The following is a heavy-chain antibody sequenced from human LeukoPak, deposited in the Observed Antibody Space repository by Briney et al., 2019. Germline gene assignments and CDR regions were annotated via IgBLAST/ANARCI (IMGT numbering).Heavy chain of an antibody. J-gene: IGHJ4*02. CDR2: VSFSGIT. CDR1: GVSISSYY. Sequence: SETLSLTCTVTGVSISSYYWSWIRQPPGGGLEWIGYVSFSGITNLNPSLKSRVTMSRDTSKNQFSLRLLSVTAADTAVYFCASYSYDTSGYYYAFGYWGQGLLVTVSS. CDR3: ASYSYDTSGYYYAFGY. V-gene: IGHV4-59*01. D-gene: IGHD3-22*01.